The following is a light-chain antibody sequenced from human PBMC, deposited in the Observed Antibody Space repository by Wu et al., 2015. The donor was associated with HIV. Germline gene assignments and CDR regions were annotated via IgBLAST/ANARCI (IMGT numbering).Light chain of an antibody. CDR2: ATS. CDR3: QQYGSSPLT. V-gene: IGKV3-20*01. Sequence: EIVLTQSPGTLSLSPGERATLSCRASQSIDRTFLAWYQQKPGQAPRLLIYATSARATGIPDRFSGSGSGTDFTLTISRLESEDFAVYHCQQYGSSPLTFGGGTKVEIK. CDR1: QSIDRTF. J-gene: IGKJ4*01.